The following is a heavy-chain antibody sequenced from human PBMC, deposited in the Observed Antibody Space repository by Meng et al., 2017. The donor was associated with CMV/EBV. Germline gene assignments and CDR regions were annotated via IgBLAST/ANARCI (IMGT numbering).Heavy chain of an antibody. CDR1: GFTFSSYD. Sequence: GGSLRLSCAASGFTFSSYDMHWVRQATGKGLEWVSSISSSSSYIYYADSVKGRFTISRDNAKNSLYLQMNSLRAEDTAVYYCARVWGKWLPKEYGMDVWGQGTTVTVSS. J-gene: IGHJ6*02. CDR3: ARVWGKWLPKEYGMDV. V-gene: IGHV3-21*01. D-gene: IGHD5-12*01. CDR2: ISSSSSYI.